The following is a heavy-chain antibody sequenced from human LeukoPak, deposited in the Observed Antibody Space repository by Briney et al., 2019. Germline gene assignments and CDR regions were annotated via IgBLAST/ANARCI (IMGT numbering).Heavy chain of an antibody. CDR3: ARATLWMGFDH. D-gene: IGHD2/OR15-2a*01. Sequence: SETLSLTCAVYGGSFSGYYWSWIRQPPGKGLEWIGEINHSGSTNYNPSLKSRVTISVDTSKNQFSLKLSSVTAADTAVYYCARATLWMGFDHWGQGTLVTVSS. V-gene: IGHV4-34*01. J-gene: IGHJ4*02. CDR1: GGSFSGYY. CDR2: INHSGST.